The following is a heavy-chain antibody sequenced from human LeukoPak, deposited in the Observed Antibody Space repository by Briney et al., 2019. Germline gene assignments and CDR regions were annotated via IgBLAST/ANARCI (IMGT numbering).Heavy chain of an antibody. CDR1: GFTFSAYS. V-gene: IGHV3-69-1*01. D-gene: IGHD3-10*01. J-gene: IGHJ6*03. Sequence: PGGSLRLSCAVSGFTFSAYSMNWVRQAPGKGLEWVSSITSGDSVYFADSLKGRFTISRDNAKSSLYLQMNSLRAEDTAVYYCARGGFNMVRGVIIPSNSYYYYMDIWGKGTTVTVPS. CDR3: ARGGFNMVRGVIIPSNSYYYYMDI. CDR2: ITSGDSV.